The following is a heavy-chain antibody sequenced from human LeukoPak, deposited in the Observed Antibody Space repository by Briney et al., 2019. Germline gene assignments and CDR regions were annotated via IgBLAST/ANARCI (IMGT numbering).Heavy chain of an antibody. Sequence: PGGSLRLSCAASGFTFDDYAMHWVRQAPGKGLEWLTDIWYDGSNKYYTDSVKGRFTFSRDNSKNTLYLQMSSLRAEDTAVYYCARDSNSYGSGATIDYWGQGTLVTVSS. J-gene: IGHJ4*02. D-gene: IGHD3-10*01. CDR3: ARDSNSYGSGATIDY. V-gene: IGHV3-33*08. CDR2: IWYDGSNK. CDR1: GFTFDDYA.